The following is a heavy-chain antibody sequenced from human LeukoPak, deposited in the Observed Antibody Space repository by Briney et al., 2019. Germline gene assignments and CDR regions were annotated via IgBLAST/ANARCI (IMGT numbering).Heavy chain of an antibody. J-gene: IGHJ6*03. CDR2: IIAYIGNT. Sequence: ASVKVSCKPSVYTFTSNSTSWVRHAPRQGLEWMGWIIAYIGNTNNTQKLQGRVTMTTDTSTSIAYMELRSLRSDDTAVYYCAREGYDFWRRRPSYYYYMDVWGKGTTVTVSS. D-gene: IGHD3-3*01. V-gene: IGHV1-18*01. CDR1: VYTFTSNS. CDR3: AREGYDFWRRRPSYYYYMDV.